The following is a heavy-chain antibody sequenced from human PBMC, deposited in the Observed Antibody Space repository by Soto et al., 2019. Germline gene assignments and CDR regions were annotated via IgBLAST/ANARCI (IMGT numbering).Heavy chain of an antibody. D-gene: IGHD2-2*01. CDR1: GFTFSSYG. CDR2: IWYGGGDK. V-gene: IGHV3-33*01. Sequence: PGGSLRLSCAASGFTFSSYGMHWVRQAPGKGLEWVAVIWYGGGDKYYADSVKGRFTISRDNSKNTLFLQMSSLRAEDTAVYYCARGDCSSTSCYGDYIDYWGQGTLVTVSS. J-gene: IGHJ4*02. CDR3: ARGDCSSTSCYGDYIDY.